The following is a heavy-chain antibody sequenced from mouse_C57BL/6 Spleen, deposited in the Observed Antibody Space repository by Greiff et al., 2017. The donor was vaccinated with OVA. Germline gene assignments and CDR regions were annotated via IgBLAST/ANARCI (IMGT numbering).Heavy chain of an antibody. CDR2: IRLKSDNYAT. CDR1: GFTFSNYW. V-gene: IGHV6-3*01. J-gene: IGHJ3*01. Sequence: DVMLVESGGGLVQPGGSMKLSCVASGFTFSNYWMNWVRQSPEKGLEWVAQIRLKSDNYATHYAESVKGRFTISRDDSKSSVYLQMNNLRAEDTGIYYCTIYDGYYAWFAYWGQGTLVTVSA. D-gene: IGHD2-3*01. CDR3: TIYDGYYAWFAY.